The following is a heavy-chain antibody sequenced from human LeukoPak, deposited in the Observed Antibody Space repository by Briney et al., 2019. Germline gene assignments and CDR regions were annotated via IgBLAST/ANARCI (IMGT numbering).Heavy chain of an antibody. CDR1: GYSFTSYW. CDR2: IYPGDSDT. CDR3: ARRGYYDSSGYPRMYYFDY. J-gene: IGHJ4*02. V-gene: IGHV5-51*01. D-gene: IGHD3-22*01. Sequence: GESPKISFKGSGYSFTSYWIGWVRQMPGKGLEWMGIIYPGDSDTRYSPSFQGQVTISADKSISTAYLQWSSLRASDTAMYYCARRGYYDSSGYPRMYYFDYWGQGTLVTVSS.